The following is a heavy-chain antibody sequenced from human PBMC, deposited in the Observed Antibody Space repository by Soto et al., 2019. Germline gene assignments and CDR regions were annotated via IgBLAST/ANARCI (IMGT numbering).Heavy chain of an antibody. Sequence: QVQLVESGGGVVQPGRSLRLSCAASGFPFTTYGMHWVRGGPGKGLEWVAVISYDGSNKYYADSVKGRFTISRDNSKNTLYLQMNSLRPEDTALYYCVGGQYYFDYRGQGTLVTVSS. D-gene: IGHD3-10*01. V-gene: IGHV3-30*03. CDR1: GFPFTTYG. CDR3: VGGQYYFDY. CDR2: ISYDGSNK. J-gene: IGHJ4*02.